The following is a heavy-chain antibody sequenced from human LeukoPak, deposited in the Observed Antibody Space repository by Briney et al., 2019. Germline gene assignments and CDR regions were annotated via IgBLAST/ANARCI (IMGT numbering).Heavy chain of an antibody. CDR1: GGSISNGNW. CDR3: ARVLFGSGSSLDY. V-gene: IGHV4-4*02. CDR2: IYHSGST. D-gene: IGHD3-10*01. Sequence: SETLSLTCTVSGGSISNGNWWSWVRQPPGKGLEWIGEIYHSGSTNYNPSLKSRVTISVDKSRNQFSLKLSSVTAADTAVYYCARVLFGSGSSLDYWGQGTLVTVSS. J-gene: IGHJ4*02.